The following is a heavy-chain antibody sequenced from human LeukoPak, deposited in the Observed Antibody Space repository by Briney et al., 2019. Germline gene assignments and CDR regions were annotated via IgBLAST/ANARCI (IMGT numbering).Heavy chain of an antibody. CDR3: VRQKTPHGNFDY. CDR2: IGVAANT. J-gene: IGHJ4*02. CDR1: GFTFSSYD. D-gene: IGHD1-26*01. V-gene: IGHV3-13*01. Sequence: QSGGSLRLSCAASGFTFSSYDMHWVRQATGKGLEWVSAIGVAANTFYSGSVKGRFTISRENAKNSLYLLMSSLRAEDTAVYYCVRQKTPHGNFDYWGRGTLVTVSS.